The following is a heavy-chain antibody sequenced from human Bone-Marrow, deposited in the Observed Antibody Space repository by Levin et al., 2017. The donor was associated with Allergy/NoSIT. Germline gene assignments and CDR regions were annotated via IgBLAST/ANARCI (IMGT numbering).Heavy chain of an antibody. D-gene: IGHD4-17*01. CDR1: GFTFSDYY. CDR3: AGQRVTTFRFAYYYYGMDV. CDR2: ISSSGSTI. V-gene: IGHV3-11*01. J-gene: IGHJ6*02. Sequence: PGESLKISCAASGFTFSDYYMSWIRQAPGKGLEWVSYISSSGSTIYYADSVKGRFTISRDNAKNSLYLQMNSLRAEDTAVYYCAGQRVTTFRFAYYYYGMDVWGQGTTVTVSS.